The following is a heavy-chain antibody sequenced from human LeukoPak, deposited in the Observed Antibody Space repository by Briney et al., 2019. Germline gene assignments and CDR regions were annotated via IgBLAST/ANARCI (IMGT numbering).Heavy chain of an antibody. CDR1: GYTFTSYG. D-gene: IGHD3-22*01. CDR2: ISAYNGNT. J-gene: IGHJ4*02. V-gene: IGHV1-18*01. Sequence: ASVKVSCKASGYTFTSYGISWVRQAPGQGLEWMGWISAYNGNTNYAQKLQGRVTMTTDTSTSTAYMELRSLRSDATAVYYCARLHPYYYDSSGYGPFDYWGQGTLVTVSS. CDR3: ARLHPYYYDSSGYGPFDY.